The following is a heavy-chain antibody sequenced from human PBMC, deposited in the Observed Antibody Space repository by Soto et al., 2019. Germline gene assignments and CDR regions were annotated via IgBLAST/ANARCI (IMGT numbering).Heavy chain of an antibody. V-gene: IGHV3-74*01. CDR3: ATSKGAVVISPYFFDY. D-gene: IGHD2-21*01. J-gene: IGHJ4*02. Sequence: DLEESGGGLVQPGGSLRLSCAASGFTFDSYWMYWVRQAPGKGLVWVSRVNSDGSITTYADPVKGRFTISRDNAKNTLSLQINSLRVEDTAVYYCATSKGAVVISPYFFDYWGQGALVTVSS. CDR1: GFTFDSYW. CDR2: VNSDGSIT.